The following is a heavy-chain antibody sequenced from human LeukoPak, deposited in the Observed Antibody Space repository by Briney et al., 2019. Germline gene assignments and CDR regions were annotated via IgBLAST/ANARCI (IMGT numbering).Heavy chain of an antibody. Sequence: GGSLRLSCAASGFTFSSYWMTWVRQAPGKGLEWVANIKQDGSEKYYVDSVKGRFTISRDNAKNSLYLQMNRLRAEDTAVYYCARDKGDYDSSGSLFVFGGQGALVTVSS. V-gene: IGHV3-7*01. CDR2: IKQDGSEK. CDR1: GFTFSSYW. D-gene: IGHD3-22*01. CDR3: ARDKGDYDSSGSLFVF. J-gene: IGHJ4*02.